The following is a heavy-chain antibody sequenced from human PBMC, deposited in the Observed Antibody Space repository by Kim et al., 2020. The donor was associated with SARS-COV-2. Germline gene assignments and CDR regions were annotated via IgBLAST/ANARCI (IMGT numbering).Heavy chain of an antibody. CDR3: AREREENGIDY. Sequence: TRYSPSFQGQVTISADKSISTAYLQWSSLKASVTAMYYCAREREENGIDYWGQGTLVTVSS. V-gene: IGHV5-51*01. D-gene: IGHD1-1*01. J-gene: IGHJ4*02. CDR2: T.